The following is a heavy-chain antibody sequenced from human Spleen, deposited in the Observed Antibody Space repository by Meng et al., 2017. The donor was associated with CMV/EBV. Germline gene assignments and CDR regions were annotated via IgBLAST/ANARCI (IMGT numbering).Heavy chain of an antibody. CDR3: ARATLLVGATSTGFFDY. CDR1: SISSGDYY. V-gene: IGHV4-31*02. Sequence: SISSGDYYWSWIRQPPGKGLEWIGYIYYSGSTFYNPSLKSRVTISLDTSKNQFSLKLGSLTAADTAVYYCARATLLVGATSTGFFDYWGQGTLVTVSS. CDR2: IYYSGST. D-gene: IGHD1-26*01. J-gene: IGHJ4*02.